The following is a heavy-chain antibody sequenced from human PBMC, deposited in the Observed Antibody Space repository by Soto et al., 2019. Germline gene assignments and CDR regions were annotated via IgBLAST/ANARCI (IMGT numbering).Heavy chain of an antibody. V-gene: IGHV4-59*01. J-gene: IGHJ6*03. D-gene: IGHD6-6*01. CDR3: ARDSPEYSSSSVTNYYYYYMDV. Sequence: SETLSLTCTVSGGSISSYYWSWIRQPPGKGLEWIGYIYYSGSTNYDPSLKSRVTISVDTSKNQFSLKLSSVTAADTAVYYCARDSPEYSSSSVTNYYYYYMDVWGKGTTVTVSS. CDR2: IYYSGST. CDR1: GGSISSYY.